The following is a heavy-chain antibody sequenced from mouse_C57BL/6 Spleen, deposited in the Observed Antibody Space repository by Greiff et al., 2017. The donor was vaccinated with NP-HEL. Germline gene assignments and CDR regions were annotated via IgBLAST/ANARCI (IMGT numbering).Heavy chain of an antibody. D-gene: IGHD1-1*01. CDR2: IDPNSGGT. Sequence: VQLQQSGAELVKPGASVKLSCKASGFTFTSYWMHWVKQRPGRGLEWIGRIDPNSGGTKYNEKFKSKATLTVDKPSSTAYMQLSSLTSEDSAVYYCARNPLIRYGSFFDYWGQGTTLTVSS. CDR3: ARNPLIRYGSFFDY. V-gene: IGHV1-72*01. J-gene: IGHJ2*01. CDR1: GFTFTSYW.